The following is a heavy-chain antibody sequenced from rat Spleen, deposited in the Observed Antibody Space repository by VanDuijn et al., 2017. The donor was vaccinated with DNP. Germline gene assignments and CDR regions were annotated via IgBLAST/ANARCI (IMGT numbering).Heavy chain of an antibody. V-gene: IGHV5-31*01. Sequence: EVQLVKSGGGPVQPGRSLKLSCVASGFIFSNYWMTWIRQAPTKGLEWVASISYEGRSTNYGDSVKGRFTISRDNAKSTLYLQMDSLRSEDTATYYCARHRTIMPYYYAMDAWGQGASVTVSS. CDR1: GFIFSNYW. J-gene: IGHJ4*01. CDR2: ISYEGRST. D-gene: IGHD1-12*01. CDR3: ARHRTIMPYYYAMDA.